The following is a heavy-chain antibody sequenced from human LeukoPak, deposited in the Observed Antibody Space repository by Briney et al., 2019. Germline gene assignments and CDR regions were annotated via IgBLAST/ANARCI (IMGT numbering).Heavy chain of an antibody. V-gene: IGHV3-30*18. J-gene: IGHJ3*02. CDR1: GFTFSSYG. CDR2: ISYDGSNK. CDR3: AKLRIDGDAFDI. Sequence: PGRSLRLSCAASGFTFSSYGMHWVRQAPGEGLEWVAVISYDGSNKYYADSVKGRFTISRDNSKNTLYLQMNSLRAEDTAVYYCAKLRIDGDAFDIWGQGTMVTVSS. D-gene: IGHD2-15*01.